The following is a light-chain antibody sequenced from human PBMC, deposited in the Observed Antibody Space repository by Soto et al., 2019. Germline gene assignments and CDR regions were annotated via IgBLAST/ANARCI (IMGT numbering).Light chain of an antibody. Sequence: QSALTQPASVSGSPGQSITISCTGTSSDVGGSNYVSWYQQHPGKAPKLMIYDVSNRPSGVSNRFSGSKSGNRASLTISGLQAEDEADYYCSSYTSSSTLRGVFGTGTKVTVL. CDR3: SSYTSSSTLRGV. CDR2: DVS. V-gene: IGLV2-14*01. CDR1: SSDVGGSNY. J-gene: IGLJ1*01.